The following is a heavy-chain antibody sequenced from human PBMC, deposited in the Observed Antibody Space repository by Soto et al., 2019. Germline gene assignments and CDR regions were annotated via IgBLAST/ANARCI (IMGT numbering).Heavy chain of an antibody. D-gene: IGHD5-12*01. CDR1: GGTFSSYE. CDR3: ATTGDGYNFDF. J-gene: IGHJ4*02. CDR2: VIPIFGTT. V-gene: IGHV1-69*01. Sequence: QMQLVQSGAEVKKPGSSVKVSCKSSGGTFSSYEVNWVRQAPGQGLEWVGGVIPIFGTTKYAPKFQGRIGISADQSTTMSYIELSSLRSEDTAVYFCATTGDGYNFDFWGQGTPVTVSS.